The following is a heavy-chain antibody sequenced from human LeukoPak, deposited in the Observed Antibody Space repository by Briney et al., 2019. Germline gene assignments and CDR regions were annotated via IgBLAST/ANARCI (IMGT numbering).Heavy chain of an antibody. CDR3: AELGITMIGGV. CDR1: GFTFSSYS. V-gene: IGHV3-21*01. Sequence: PGGSLRLSCAASGFTFSSYSMNWVRQAPGKGLEWVSSISSSSSYIYYAHSVKGRFTLSRDNAKNSLYLKMNSLRAEETAVYYCAELGITMIGGVWGKGTTVTISS. D-gene: IGHD3-10*02. CDR2: ISSSSSYI. J-gene: IGHJ6*04.